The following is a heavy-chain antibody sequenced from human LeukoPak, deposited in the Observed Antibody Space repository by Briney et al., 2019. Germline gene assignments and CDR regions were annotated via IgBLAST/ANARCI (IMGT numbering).Heavy chain of an antibody. Sequence: SETLSLTCTVSGVSISSNYWSWIRQPPGKGLEWNGPEWIGYIHANGDTNYNPSLNRRVTMSLDSSRRHLSLNLSSLTAADTAVYFCAGYDHSNYLAYWGQGILVTVSS. D-gene: IGHD4-11*01. CDR3: AGYDHSNYLAY. CDR1: GVSISSNY. J-gene: IGHJ4*02. CDR2: IHANGDT. V-gene: IGHV4-4*08.